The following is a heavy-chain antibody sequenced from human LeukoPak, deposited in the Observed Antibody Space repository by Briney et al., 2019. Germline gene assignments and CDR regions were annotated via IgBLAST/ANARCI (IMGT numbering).Heavy chain of an antibody. J-gene: IGHJ4*02. D-gene: IGHD1-1*01. V-gene: IGHV3-21*01. CDR1: GFTFSSYS. CDR2: ISSSSSYI. CDR3: ARVGYGDWNAPYYYFDY. Sequence: PGGSLRLSCAASGFTFSSYSMNWVRQAPGKGLEWVSSISSSSSYIYYADSVKGRFTISRDNAKNSLYLQMNSLRAEDTAVYYCARVGYGDWNAPYYYFDYWGQGTLVTVSS.